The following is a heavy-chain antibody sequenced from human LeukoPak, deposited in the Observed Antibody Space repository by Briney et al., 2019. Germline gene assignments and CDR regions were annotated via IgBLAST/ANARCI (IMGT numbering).Heavy chain of an antibody. J-gene: IGHJ4*02. Sequence: PGGSLRLSCAASGFTFSSYAMHWVREAPGKGLGWVAVISYNGNDKYYADSVKGRFTISRDNSKNTLYLQMSILRADDTAVYYCARDLSAGAADYHFAYWGQGTLVIVSS. CDR2: ISYNGNDK. CDR3: ARDLSAGAADYHFAY. CDR1: GFTFSSYA. D-gene: IGHD6-13*01. V-gene: IGHV3-30-3*01.